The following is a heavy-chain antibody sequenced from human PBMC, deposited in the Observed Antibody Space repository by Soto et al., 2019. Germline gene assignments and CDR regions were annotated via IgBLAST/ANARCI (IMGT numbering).Heavy chain of an antibody. CDR2: ISGDGSAI. D-gene: IGHD5-12*01. Sequence: EVQLVESGGALVQPGGSLTLTCVGSGFTFTSHAVNWVRLAPGKGLEWLSYISGDGSAIYEADAVKGRFTISRDNPKNSVYLQMDSLRDEDTAVYYCARDSVYHYRLDFWGQGTLVTVSS. CDR3: ARDSVYHYRLDF. V-gene: IGHV3-48*02. J-gene: IGHJ4*02. CDR1: GFTFTSHA.